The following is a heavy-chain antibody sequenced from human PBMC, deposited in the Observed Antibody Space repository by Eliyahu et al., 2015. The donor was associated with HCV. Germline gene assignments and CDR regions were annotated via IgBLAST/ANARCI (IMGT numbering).Heavy chain of an antibody. CDR2: IKSKTNGGTT. CDR3: TTDWIAAAGI. D-gene: IGHD6-25*01. J-gene: IGHJ4*02. V-gene: IGHV3-15*01. CDR1: GFXFTNAW. Sequence: EVQLVESGGGLVXTGESLXLSXXXSGFXFTNAWMNWARQAPGKGLEWLGRIKSKTNGGTTDYAASVKGRFTISRDDSKNSLYLQMNSLKTEDTGVYYCTTDWIAAAGIWGQGTLVTVSS.